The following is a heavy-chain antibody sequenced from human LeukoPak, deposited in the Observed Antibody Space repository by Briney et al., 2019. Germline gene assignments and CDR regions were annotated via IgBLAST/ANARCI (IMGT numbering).Heavy chain of an antibody. J-gene: IGHJ4*02. Sequence: NPGGSLRLSCAASGFTFSSYSMNWVRQAPGKGLEWVSSISSSGSYIYYADSVKGRFTISRDNAKNSLYLQMNSLRAEDTAVYYCARDHCSSTSCYNDFDYWGQGTLVTVSS. D-gene: IGHD2-2*02. CDR2: ISSSGSYI. CDR3: ARDHCSSTSCYNDFDY. V-gene: IGHV3-21*01. CDR1: GFTFSSYS.